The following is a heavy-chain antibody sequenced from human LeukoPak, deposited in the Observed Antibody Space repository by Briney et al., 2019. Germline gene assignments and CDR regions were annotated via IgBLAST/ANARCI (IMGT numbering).Heavy chain of an antibody. V-gene: IGHV3-11*01. D-gene: IGHD3-16*01. CDR1: GFTFSDYY. CDR3: AGGVQGAGPFDY. CDR2: VSNSGTMI. Sequence: GGSLRLSCAASGFTFSDYYMSWIRQAPGKGLEWISYVSNSGTMIYYRDSVKGRFTVSRDNAQNSLYLQMNSLRAEDTALYYCAGGVQGAGPFDYWGQGSLVTVSS. J-gene: IGHJ4*02.